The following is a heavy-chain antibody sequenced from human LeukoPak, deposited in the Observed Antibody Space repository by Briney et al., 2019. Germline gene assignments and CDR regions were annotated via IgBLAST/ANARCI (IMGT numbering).Heavy chain of an antibody. J-gene: IGHJ4*02. Sequence: PSETLSLTCTVSGGSISLNSYYWGWIRQPPGKGLEWIGSIYYSGSTYYNLSLKSRLTISVDTSKNQFSLKLSSVTVADTAVYYCARRVIAVAGTGYFDYWGQGTLVTVSS. CDR1: GGSISLNSYY. D-gene: IGHD6-19*01. CDR3: ARRVIAVAGTGYFDY. CDR2: IYYSGST. V-gene: IGHV4-39*07.